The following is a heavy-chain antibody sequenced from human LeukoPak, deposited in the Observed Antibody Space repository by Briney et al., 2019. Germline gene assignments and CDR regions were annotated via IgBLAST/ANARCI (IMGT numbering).Heavy chain of an antibody. J-gene: IGHJ6*04. CDR1: GFTFSSYG. CDR2: IWYDGSNK. CDR3: ARDHDYGDYGEYDTDV. D-gene: IGHD4-17*01. Sequence: PGGSLRLSCAASGFTFSSYGMHWVRQAPGKGLEWVAVIWYDGSNKYYADSVKGRFTISRDNSKNTLYLQMNSLRAEDTAVYYCARDHDYGDYGEYDTDVWGKGTTVTVSS. V-gene: IGHV3-33*01.